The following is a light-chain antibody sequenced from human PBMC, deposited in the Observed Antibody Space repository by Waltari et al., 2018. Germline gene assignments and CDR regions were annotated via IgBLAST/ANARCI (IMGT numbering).Light chain of an antibody. Sequence: EIVMTQSPATLSVSPGERATLSCRASQNIRNSLAWYQQKPGQAPRLLISLASTRATGIPARFSGSGCGTQFSLTISSLQHEDFAIYYCQHHSTWPPTFGPGTRV. CDR3: QHHSTWPPT. J-gene: IGKJ1*01. CDR1: QNIRNS. CDR2: LAS. V-gene: IGKV3D-15*01.